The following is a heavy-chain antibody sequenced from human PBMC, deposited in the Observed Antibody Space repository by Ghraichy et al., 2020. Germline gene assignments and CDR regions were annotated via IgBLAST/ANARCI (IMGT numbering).Heavy chain of an antibody. CDR1: GFTFSIYA. J-gene: IGHJ4*02. CDR2: IDSGGEST. D-gene: IGHD1-26*01. Sequence: GALRLSCAASGFTFSIYAMSWVRQAPGKGLEWVSSIDSGGESTHYADSVKGRFTISRDNSKNTLYLQMNSLRAEDTAVYYCAKGGVGATRRDFDYWGQGTLVTVSS. V-gene: IGHV3-23*01. CDR3: AKGGVGATRRDFDY.